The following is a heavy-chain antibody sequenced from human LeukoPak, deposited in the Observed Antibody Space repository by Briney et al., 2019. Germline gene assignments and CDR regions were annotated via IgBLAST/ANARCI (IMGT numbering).Heavy chain of an antibody. D-gene: IGHD5-18*01. CDR2: IYPNGYT. J-gene: IGHJ6*03. CDR3: ARDPTPMNYYYYMDV. Sequence: SETLSLTCAVSGGSISSGSYYWSWIRQSAGKGLEWIGRIYPNGYTNYNPSLKSRVTISVDTSRNQFSLKLNSVTATDTAVYYCARDPTPMNYYYYMDVWGKGTTVTISS. CDR1: GGSISSGSYY. V-gene: IGHV4-61*02.